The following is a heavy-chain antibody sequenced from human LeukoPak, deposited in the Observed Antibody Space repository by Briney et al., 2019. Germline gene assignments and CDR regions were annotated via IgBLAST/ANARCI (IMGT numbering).Heavy chain of an antibody. D-gene: IGHD6-19*01. CDR2: ISGSGGST. CDR1: GFTFSTYA. V-gene: IGHV3-23*01. J-gene: IGHJ4*02. Sequence: GGSLRLSCAASGFTFSTYAMSWVRQAPGKGLEWVSGISGSGGSTYYADSVKGRFTISRDNSKNTLFLQMNSLRAEDTAVYYCATEEGSRIAVAGSRYWGQGTLVTVSS. CDR3: ATEEGSRIAVAGSRY.